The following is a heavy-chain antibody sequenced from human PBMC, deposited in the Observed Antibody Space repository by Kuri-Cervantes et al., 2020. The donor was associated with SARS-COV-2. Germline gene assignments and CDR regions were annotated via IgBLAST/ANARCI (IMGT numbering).Heavy chain of an antibody. Sequence: GESLKISCAASGFAFSSYWMSWVRQAPGKGLEWVANIKQDGSEKYYVDSVKGRFTISRDNAENSLYLQTNSLRAEDTAVYYCARDLSYMDVWGKGTTVTVSS. CDR3: ARDLSYMDV. D-gene: IGHD2/OR15-2a*01. V-gene: IGHV3-7*01. J-gene: IGHJ6*03. CDR1: GFAFSSYW. CDR2: IKQDGSEK.